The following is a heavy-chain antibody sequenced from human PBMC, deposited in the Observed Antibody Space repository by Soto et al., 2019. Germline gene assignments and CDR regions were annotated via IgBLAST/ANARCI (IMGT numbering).Heavy chain of an antibody. CDR3: ASGLSRWNYFYYYSGMDV. Sequence: SVKVSCKASGGTFSSYAISWVRQAPGQGLEWMGGIIPIFGTANYAQKFQGRVTITADESTSTAYMELSSLRSEDTAVYYCASGLSRWNYFYYYSGMDVWGQGTTVTVSS. CDR1: GGTFSSYA. D-gene: IGHD1-7*01. J-gene: IGHJ6*02. CDR2: IIPIFGTA. V-gene: IGHV1-69*13.